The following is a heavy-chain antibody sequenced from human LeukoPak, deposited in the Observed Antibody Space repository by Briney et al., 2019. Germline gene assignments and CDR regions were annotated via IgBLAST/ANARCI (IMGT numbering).Heavy chain of an antibody. Sequence: ASVKVSCKAFGYTFTGYYMHWVRQAPGQGLEWMGWVNPNSGGTNYAQKFQGRVTMTRDTSISTAYMGLSRLRSDDTAVYYCARDLLGYCSGGSCYSKGNYWGQGTLVTVSS. CDR1: GYTFTGYY. J-gene: IGHJ4*02. D-gene: IGHD2-15*01. CDR2: VNPNSGGT. V-gene: IGHV1-2*02. CDR3: ARDLLGYCSGGSCYSKGNY.